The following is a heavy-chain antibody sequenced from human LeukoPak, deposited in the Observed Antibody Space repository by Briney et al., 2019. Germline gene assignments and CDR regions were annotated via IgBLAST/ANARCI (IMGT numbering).Heavy chain of an antibody. CDR3: ARLLLVYSSGLDY. CDR2: IYHSGST. J-gene: IGHJ4*02. Sequence: PSETLSLTCAVSGYSISSGYYWGWIRQPPGKGLEWIGSIYHSGSTYYNPSLKSRVTISVDTSKNQFSLKLSSVTAADTAVYYCARLLLVYSSGLDYWGQGTLVTVSS. D-gene: IGHD6-19*01. CDR1: GYSISSGYY. V-gene: IGHV4-38-2*01.